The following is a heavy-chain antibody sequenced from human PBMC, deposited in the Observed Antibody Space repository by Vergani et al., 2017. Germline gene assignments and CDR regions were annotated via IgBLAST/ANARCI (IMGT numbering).Heavy chain of an antibody. Sequence: QFQLLQSGAALRKPGSSVTVSCKASGDTFSNYAITWVRQAPGQGLQWMGRMIPTFDSKNYAQRFQGRVTLTADASASTAYMELTSLTSEDTAVYFCARGASYFYSGGYADTWGQGTLVTVS. CDR3: ARGASYFYSGGYADT. V-gene: IGHV1-69*13. CDR2: MIPTFDSK. CDR1: GDTFSNYA. J-gene: IGHJ5*02. D-gene: IGHD3-22*01.